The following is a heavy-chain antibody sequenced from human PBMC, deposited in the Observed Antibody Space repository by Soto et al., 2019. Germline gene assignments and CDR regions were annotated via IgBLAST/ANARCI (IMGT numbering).Heavy chain of an antibody. CDR1: GFTFSSYS. D-gene: IGHD2-2*01. V-gene: IGHV3-21*01. J-gene: IGHJ6*02. CDR3: ARDGASYCSSTSCYYLDYYGMDV. Sequence: GGSLRLSCAASGFTFSSYSMNWVRQAPGKGLEWVSSISSSSSYIYYADSVKGRFTISRDNAKNSLYLQMNSLRAEDTAVYYCARDGASYCSSTSCYYLDYYGMDVWGQGTTVTVSS. CDR2: ISSSSSYI.